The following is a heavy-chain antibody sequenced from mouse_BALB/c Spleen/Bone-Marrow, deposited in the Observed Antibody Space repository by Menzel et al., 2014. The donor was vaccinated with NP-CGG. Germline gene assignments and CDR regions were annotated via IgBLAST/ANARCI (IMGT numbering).Heavy chain of an antibody. Sequence: QVQLKHSGAELMRPGASVKISCKATGYTFXNYWIEWVKQRPGHGLEWIGEILPGSYSTNYNEKLKGKATFTADTSSNTAYMQLSSLTSEDSAVYYCARRGGYPWFAYWGQGTLVTVSA. CDR1: GYTFXNYW. D-gene: IGHD2-2*01. CDR2: ILPGSYST. V-gene: IGHV1-9*01. J-gene: IGHJ3*01. CDR3: ARRGGYPWFAY.